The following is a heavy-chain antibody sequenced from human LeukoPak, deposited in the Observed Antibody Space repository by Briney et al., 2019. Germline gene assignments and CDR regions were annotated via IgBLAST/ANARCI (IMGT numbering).Heavy chain of an antibody. D-gene: IGHD2-2*02. CDR2: IRYDGSNK. CDR1: GFTFSSYG. CDR3: AKDIVVVPAAIDDY. V-gene: IGHV3-30*02. J-gene: IGHJ4*02. Sequence: GGSLRLPCAASGFTFSSYGMHWVRQAPGKGLKWVAFIRYDGSNKYYADSVKGRFTISRDNSKNTLYLQMNSLRAEDTAVYYCAKDIVVVPAAIDDYWGQGTLVTVSS.